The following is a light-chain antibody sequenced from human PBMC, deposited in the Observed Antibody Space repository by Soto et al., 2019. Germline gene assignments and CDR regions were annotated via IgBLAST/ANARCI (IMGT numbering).Light chain of an antibody. V-gene: IGKV3-11*01. CDR2: DAS. J-gene: IGKJ4*01. CDR1: QSVSSY. CDR3: QQRSNWPPVT. Sequence: EIVLTQSPATLSLSPGERATLSCRASQSVSSYLAWYQQKPGQAPRLLLYDASYSATGSPAGFSGSGSGAGFTLAISSLEPEDVAVYYCQQRSNWPPVTFGGGTKVEIK.